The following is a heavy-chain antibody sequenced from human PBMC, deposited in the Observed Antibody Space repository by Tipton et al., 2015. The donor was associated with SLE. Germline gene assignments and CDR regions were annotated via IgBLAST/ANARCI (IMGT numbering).Heavy chain of an antibody. CDR2: ISSSGSTI. V-gene: IGHV3-48*03. Sequence: SLRLSCAASGFTFSSYEMNWVRQAPGKGLEWVSYISSSGSTIYYADSVKGRFTIPRDNAKNSLYLQMNSLRAEDTAVYYCARDGDVGGYYDSSGYGGAFDIWGQGTMVTVSS. CDR1: GFTFSSYE. J-gene: IGHJ3*02. CDR3: ARDGDVGGYYDSSGYGGAFDI. D-gene: IGHD3-22*01.